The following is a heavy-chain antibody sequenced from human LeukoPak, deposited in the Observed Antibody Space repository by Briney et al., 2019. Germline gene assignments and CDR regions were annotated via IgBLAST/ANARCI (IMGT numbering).Heavy chain of an antibody. Sequence: ASVKVSCKASGYTFTSYAMHWVRQAPGQRLEWMGWINAGNGNTKYSQKFQGRVTMTRDTSTSTVYMELSSLRSDDTAVYYCARTAARRFDYWGQGPLVTVSS. J-gene: IGHJ4*02. CDR2: INAGNGNT. V-gene: IGHV1-3*01. D-gene: IGHD6-6*01. CDR3: ARTAARRFDY. CDR1: GYTFTSYA.